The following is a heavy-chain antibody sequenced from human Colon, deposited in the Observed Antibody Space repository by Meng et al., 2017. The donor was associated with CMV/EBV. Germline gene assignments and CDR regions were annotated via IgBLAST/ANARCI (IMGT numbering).Heavy chain of an antibody. CDR1: GFTFVHAW. V-gene: IGHV3-15*01. CDR3: VTDYPERTAQIDN. J-gene: IGHJ4*02. CDR2: VRAGGTA. D-gene: IGHD1/OR15-1a*01. Sequence: GESGGGLVKPGGSRRLSCAASGFTFVHAWMSWVRQAPGTGLEWVARVRAGGTADYAAPVKGRFTVGRDDSTNTVYLQMNNLLSNDTAVYYCVTDYPERTAQIDNWGQGTLVTVSS.